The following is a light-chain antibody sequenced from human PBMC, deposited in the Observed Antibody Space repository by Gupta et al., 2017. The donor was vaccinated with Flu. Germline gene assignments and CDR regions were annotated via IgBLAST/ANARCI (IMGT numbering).Light chain of an antibody. CDR1: QNILYSSNNKNY. CDR3: QQEDSTESS. V-gene: IGKV4-1*01. Sequence: DIVMTQSPDSLALSLGERATINCKSSQNILYSSNNKNYLAWYQQKPGQPPKLLIYWATTRESGVPDRFSGRGSGTDFTLTISSRQAEDVAVYYCQQEDSTESSFGQGTKMEIK. J-gene: IGKJ2*03. CDR2: WAT.